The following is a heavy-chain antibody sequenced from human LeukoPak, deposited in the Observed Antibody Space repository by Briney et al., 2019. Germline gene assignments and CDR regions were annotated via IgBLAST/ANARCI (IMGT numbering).Heavy chain of an antibody. CDR1: GGSFSGYY. CDR3: ARSIRGSSGYYLSRYAFDI. D-gene: IGHD3-22*01. V-gene: IGHV4-59*01. J-gene: IGHJ3*02. Sequence: SETLSLTCAVYGGSFSGYYWSWIRQPPWKGLEWIGYIYYSGSTNYNPSLKSRVTISVATSKNQFSLKLTSVTAADTAVYYCARSIRGSSGYYLSRYAFDIWGQGTMVTVSP. CDR2: IYYSGST.